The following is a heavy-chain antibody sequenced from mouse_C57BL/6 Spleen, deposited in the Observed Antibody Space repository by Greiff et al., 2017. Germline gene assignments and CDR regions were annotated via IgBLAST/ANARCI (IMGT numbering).Heavy chain of an antibody. Sequence: VQLQQSGTVLARPGASVKMSCKTSGYTFTSYWMHWVKQRPGQGLEWIGAIYPGNSDTSYNQKFKGKAKLTAVTSASTAYMELSSLTNEDSAVYYCTRRRNNCEAWFAYWGQGTLVTVSA. J-gene: IGHJ3*01. V-gene: IGHV1-5*01. CDR1: GYTFTSYW. CDR3: TRRRNNCEAWFAY. D-gene: IGHD1-3*01. CDR2: IYPGNSDT.